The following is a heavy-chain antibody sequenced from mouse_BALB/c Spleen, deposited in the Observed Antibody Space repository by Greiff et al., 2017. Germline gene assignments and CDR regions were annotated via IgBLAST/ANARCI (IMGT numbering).Heavy chain of an antibody. Sequence: EVQLVESGGGLVQPGGSRKLSCAASGFTFSSFGMHWVRQAPEKGLEWVAYISSGSSTIYYADTVKGRFTISRDNPKNTLFLQMTSLRSEDTAMYYCAREGDYYGSDYAMDYWGQGTSVTVSS. D-gene: IGHD1-1*01. CDR1: GFTFSSFG. CDR3: AREGDYYGSDYAMDY. CDR2: ISSGSSTI. V-gene: IGHV5-17*02. J-gene: IGHJ4*01.